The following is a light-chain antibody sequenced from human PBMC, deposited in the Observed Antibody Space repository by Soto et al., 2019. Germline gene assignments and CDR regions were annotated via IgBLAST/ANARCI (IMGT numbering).Light chain of an antibody. CDR1: SSDVGAYNY. J-gene: IGLJ3*02. Sequence: QSVLTQPPSASGSPGQSVTIPCTGTSSDVGAYNYLSWYQQHPGKAPKLVIYGVTGRPSGVPDRFSGSKSGNTASLTVSGLQSEDEADYYCSSYAGSSTWVFGGGTQLTVL. CDR2: GVT. CDR3: SSYAGSSTWV. V-gene: IGLV2-8*01.